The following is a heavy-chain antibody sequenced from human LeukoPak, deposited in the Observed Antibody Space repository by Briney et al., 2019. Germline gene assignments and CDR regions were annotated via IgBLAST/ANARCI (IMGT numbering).Heavy chain of an antibody. D-gene: IGHD3-16*02. V-gene: IGHV5-51*01. Sequence: GESLKISCKGSGYSFTSYWIGWVRQMPGKGLEWMGIIYPGDSDTRYSPSFQGQVTISADKSISTAYLQWSSLKASDTAMYYCARHLPCDYVWGSYPEYYFDYWGQGTLVTVSS. J-gene: IGHJ4*02. CDR2: IYPGDSDT. CDR1: GYSFTSYW. CDR3: ARHLPCDYVWGSYPEYYFDY.